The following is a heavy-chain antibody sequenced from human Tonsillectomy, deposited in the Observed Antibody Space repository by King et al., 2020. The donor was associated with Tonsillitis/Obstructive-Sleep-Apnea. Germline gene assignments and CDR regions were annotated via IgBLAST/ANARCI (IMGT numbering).Heavy chain of an antibody. J-gene: IGHJ4*02. Sequence: QLQESGPGLVKPSETLSLTCTVSGGSISSTSYYWGWIRQPPGKGLEWIGSIYYSGSTYYNPSLKSRVTISVDTSKNQFSLKLSSVTAADTAVYYCARQERLTSSGVVTADFDFWGQGTLVTVSS. V-gene: IGHV4-39*01. CDR3: ARQERLTSSGVVTADFDF. CDR1: GGSISSTSYY. D-gene: IGHD3-3*01. CDR2: IYYSGST.